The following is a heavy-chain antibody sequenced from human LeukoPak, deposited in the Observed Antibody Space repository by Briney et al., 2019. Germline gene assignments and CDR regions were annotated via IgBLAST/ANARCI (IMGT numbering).Heavy chain of an antibody. Sequence: PSETLSLTCTVSGGSISSYYWSWIRQPPGKGLEWIGYIYYSGSTNYNPSLKSRVTISADTSKNQFSLRLSSVTAADTAVYYCARTAFGGTFPYYYYYMDVWGKGTTVTVSS. V-gene: IGHV4-59*08. D-gene: IGHD1-26*01. CDR2: IYYSGST. CDR3: ARTAFGGTFPYYYYYMDV. J-gene: IGHJ6*03. CDR1: GGSISSYY.